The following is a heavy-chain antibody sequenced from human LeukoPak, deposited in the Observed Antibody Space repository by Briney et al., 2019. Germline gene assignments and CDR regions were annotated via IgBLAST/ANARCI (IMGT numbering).Heavy chain of an antibody. V-gene: IGHV3-30*04. D-gene: IGHD3-10*01. CDR3: ARDLAVSGSFTHYFVY. J-gene: IGHJ4*02. Sequence: PGGSLRLSCAASGFTSSTYAMHWVRRAPDKGLEWVAGISYDGSKKYYADSVRGRFTISRDNSKNTLFLQMNSLRAEDTAVYYCARDLAVSGSFTHYFVYWGQGTLVTVSS. CDR1: GFTSSTYA. CDR2: ISYDGSKK.